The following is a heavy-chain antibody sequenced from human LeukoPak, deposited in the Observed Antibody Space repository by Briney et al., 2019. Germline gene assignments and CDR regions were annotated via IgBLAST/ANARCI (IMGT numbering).Heavy chain of an antibody. Sequence: TSETLSLTCTVSGGSISSYYWSWIRQPPGKGLEWIGYIYYSGSTNYNPSLKSRVTISVDTSKNQFSLKLSSVTAADTAVYYCARLYSYYYGMDVWGQGTTVTVSS. CDR2: IYYSGST. CDR3: ARLYSYYYGMDV. D-gene: IGHD4-11*01. V-gene: IGHV4-59*08. J-gene: IGHJ6*02. CDR1: GGSISSYY.